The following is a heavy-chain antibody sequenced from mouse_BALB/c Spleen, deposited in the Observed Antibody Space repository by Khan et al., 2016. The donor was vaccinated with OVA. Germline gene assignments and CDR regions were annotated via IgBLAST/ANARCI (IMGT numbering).Heavy chain of an antibody. V-gene: IGHV3-8*02. D-gene: IGHD4-1*01. CDR1: GDSITSGY. J-gene: IGHJ3*01. Sequence: EVQLQESGPSLVKPSQTLSLTCSVTGDSITSGYWNWIRKFPGNKLEYMGYISYSGSTYYNPSLKSRISITRDTSKNQYYLQLNSVTTEDTATYXSARRRNWDVGVFAYWGQGTLVTVSA. CDR3: ARRRNWDVGVFAY. CDR2: ISYSGST.